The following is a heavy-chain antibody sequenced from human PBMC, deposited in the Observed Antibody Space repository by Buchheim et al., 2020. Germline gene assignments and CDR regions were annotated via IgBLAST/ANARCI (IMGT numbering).Heavy chain of an antibody. CDR3: ARVLKPFLEWFPDY. CDR2: ISSSSSYI. CDR1: GFTFSSYS. Sequence: EVQLVESGGGLVKPGGSLRLSCAASGFTFSSYSMNWVRQAPGKGLEWVSSISSSSSYIYYEDSVKGRFTISRDNAKNSRYLQMNSLRAEDTAVYYCARVLKPFLEWFPDYWGQGTL. J-gene: IGHJ4*02. D-gene: IGHD3-3*01. V-gene: IGHV3-21*01.